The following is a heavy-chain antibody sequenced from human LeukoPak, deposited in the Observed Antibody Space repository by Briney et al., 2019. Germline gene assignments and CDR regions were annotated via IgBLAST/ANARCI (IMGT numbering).Heavy chain of an antibody. Sequence: GASVKVSCKASGGTFSSYAISWVRQAPGQGLEWMGGIIPIFGTANYAQKFQGRVTITTDESTSTAYMELSSLRSEDTAVYYCARERTTVTIGLIDYWGQGTLVTVSS. V-gene: IGHV1-69*05. CDR1: GGTFSSYA. CDR3: ARERTTVTIGLIDY. D-gene: IGHD4-11*01. CDR2: IIPIFGTA. J-gene: IGHJ4*02.